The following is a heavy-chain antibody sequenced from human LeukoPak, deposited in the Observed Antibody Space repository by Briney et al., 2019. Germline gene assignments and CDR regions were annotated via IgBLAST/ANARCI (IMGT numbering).Heavy chain of an antibody. CDR3: ARRAGYDYGQIDH. J-gene: IGHJ4*02. CDR1: GGSFSGYY. Sequence: SETLSLTCAVYGGSFSGYYWSWIRQPPGKGLEWIGEINDSGSTNYNPSLKSRVTISVDTSNNRVSLKVDTVTAADTAVYYCARRAGYDYGQIDHWGRGTLVTVSS. V-gene: IGHV4-34*01. D-gene: IGHD5-18*01. CDR2: INDSGST.